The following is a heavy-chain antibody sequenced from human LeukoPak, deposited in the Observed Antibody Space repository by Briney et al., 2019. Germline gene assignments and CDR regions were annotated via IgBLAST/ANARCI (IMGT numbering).Heavy chain of an antibody. CDR1: GYFFTTYW. D-gene: IGHD5-18*01. Sequence: GESLKISCKGSGYFFTTYWIAWVRQMPGKGLEWMGIINPADSNTRYSPSFQGQVTISADKSISTAFLQWSSLKTSDTAMCYCARLPTGYNYGSYSFDYWGQGTLVTVSS. CDR2: INPADSNT. CDR3: ARLPTGYNYGSYSFDY. J-gene: IGHJ4*02. V-gene: IGHV5-51*01.